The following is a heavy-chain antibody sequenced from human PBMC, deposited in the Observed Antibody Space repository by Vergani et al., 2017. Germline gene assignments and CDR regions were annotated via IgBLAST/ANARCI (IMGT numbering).Heavy chain of an antibody. CDR2: IYYSGST. Sequence: QVQLQESGPGPVKPSETLSLTCTVSGGSISSSTYYWGWIRQPPGKGLEWIGSIYYSGSTYYNPSLKSRVTISVHTSKNQFSLKLSSVTAADTAVYYSARQVFWSGYFHPDAFDIWGQGTMVTVSS. D-gene: IGHD3-3*01. CDR1: GGSISSSTYY. J-gene: IGHJ3*02. CDR3: ARQVFWSGYFHPDAFDI. V-gene: IGHV4-39*01.